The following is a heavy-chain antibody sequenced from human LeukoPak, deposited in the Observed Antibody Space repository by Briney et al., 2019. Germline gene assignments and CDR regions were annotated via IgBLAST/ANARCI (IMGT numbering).Heavy chain of an antibody. V-gene: IGHV3-33*01. CDR1: GFTFSSYG. J-gene: IGHJ4*02. CDR3: ARAFTRGYSYGAEVGY. Sequence: GRSLRLSCAASGFTFSSYGMHWVRQAPGKGLEWVAVIWYDGSNKYYADSVKGRFTISRDNSKNTLYLQMNGLRAEDTAVYYCARAFTRGYSYGAEVGYWGQGTLVTVSS. D-gene: IGHD5-18*01. CDR2: IWYDGSNK.